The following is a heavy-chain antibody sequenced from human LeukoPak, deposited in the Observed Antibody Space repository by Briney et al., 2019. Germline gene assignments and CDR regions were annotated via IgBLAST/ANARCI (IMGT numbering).Heavy chain of an antibody. CDR3: ARGRWDIVVVPAAQYYFDY. CDR2: IKREGSEK. J-gene: IGHJ4*02. CDR1: GFTFSSYW. D-gene: IGHD2-2*01. Sequence: GGSLRLSCAASGFTFSSYWMSWVRQAPGKGLEWVANIKREGSEKYYVDSVKGRFTISRDNAKNSLYLQMNSLRAEDTAVYYCARGRWDIVVVPAAQYYFDYWGQGTLVTVSS. V-gene: IGHV3-7*01.